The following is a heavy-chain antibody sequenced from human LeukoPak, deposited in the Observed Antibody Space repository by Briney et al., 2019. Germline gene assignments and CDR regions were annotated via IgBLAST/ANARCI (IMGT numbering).Heavy chain of an antibody. J-gene: IGHJ4*02. CDR3: ARGEHYDSSGYGKLDY. CDR1: GFTFSNYW. D-gene: IGHD3-22*01. Sequence: PGGSLRLSCVAPGFTFSNYWMHWVRQAPGKGLVWVARVNSDGSSTSYADSVKGRFTISRDNAKNTLYLQMNSLRAEDTAVYYCARGEHYDSSGYGKLDYWGQGTLVTVSS. V-gene: IGHV3-74*01. CDR2: VNSDGSST.